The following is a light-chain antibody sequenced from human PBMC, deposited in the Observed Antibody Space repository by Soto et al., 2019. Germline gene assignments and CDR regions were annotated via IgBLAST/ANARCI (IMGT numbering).Light chain of an antibody. Sequence: ETVMTQSPATLSVSPGEGATLSCRASQSVSSNLVWYQHRPGQAPRLLIYGASTRATDIPARFSGSGSVTDFTLTISSLEPEDFAVYYCQQRSNWATFGPGTKVHIK. CDR1: QSVSSN. J-gene: IGKJ3*01. CDR3: QQRSNWAT. CDR2: GAS. V-gene: IGKV3-15*01.